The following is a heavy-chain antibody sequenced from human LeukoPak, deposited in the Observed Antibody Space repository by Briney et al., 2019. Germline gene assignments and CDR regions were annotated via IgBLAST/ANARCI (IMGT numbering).Heavy chain of an antibody. CDR1: GFTFSSYS. Sequence: GGSLRLSCAASGFTFSSYSMNWVRQAPGKGLEWVSVISGGGGRTDYADSVKGRFTTSRDNSKNTLYLQMNSLRDEDTAVYYCAKEYYDFWSGLFWDVWGQGTTVTVSS. J-gene: IGHJ6*02. V-gene: IGHV3-23*01. CDR3: AKEYYDFWSGLFWDV. CDR2: ISGGGGRT. D-gene: IGHD3-3*01.